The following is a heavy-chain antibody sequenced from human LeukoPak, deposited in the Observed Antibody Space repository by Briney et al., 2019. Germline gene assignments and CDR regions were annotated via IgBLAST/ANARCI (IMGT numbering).Heavy chain of an antibody. CDR1: GYSFTTYH. V-gene: IGHV1-46*01. Sequence: ASVKVSCKASGYSFTTYHIHWVRQAPGQGLEWMGIIKDSGTTIYPQKFQGRVTMTRDTSTSTVYMELSSLRSEDTAVYYCARAHYFDSAGYFDFWGQGTLVTVSS. D-gene: IGHD3-22*01. CDR3: ARAHYFDSAGYFDF. J-gene: IGHJ4*02. CDR2: IKDSGTT.